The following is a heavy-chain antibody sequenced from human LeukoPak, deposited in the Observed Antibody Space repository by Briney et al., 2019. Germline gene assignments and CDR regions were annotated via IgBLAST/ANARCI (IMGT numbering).Heavy chain of an antibody. CDR1: GITFSNYG. CDR3: ERVSMSQY. CDR2: IRYDGNNK. Sequence: SGGSLRLSCGASGITFSNYGMHWVRQAPGKGLEWVAFIRYDGNNKHYADSVKGRFTISRDNSKSTLYLQMNSLRPEDTAVYYCERVSMSQYWGQGTLVTVSS. D-gene: IGHD5/OR15-5a*01. V-gene: IGHV3-30*02. J-gene: IGHJ4*02.